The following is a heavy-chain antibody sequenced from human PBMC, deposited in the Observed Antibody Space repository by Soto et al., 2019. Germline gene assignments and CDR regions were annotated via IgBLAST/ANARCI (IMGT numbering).Heavy chain of an antibody. CDR3: GRDRDDDSSGTITVGMYV. Sequence: ASVKVSCKASGYTFTSYGISWVRQAPGQGLEWMGWISAYNGNTNYAQKLQGRVTMTTDTSTSTAYMELRSLRSDDTAGYYCGRDRDDDSSGTITVGMYVWPQGNTVAISS. CDR2: ISAYNGNT. CDR1: GYTFTSYG. D-gene: IGHD3-22*01. V-gene: IGHV1-18*01. J-gene: IGHJ6*02.